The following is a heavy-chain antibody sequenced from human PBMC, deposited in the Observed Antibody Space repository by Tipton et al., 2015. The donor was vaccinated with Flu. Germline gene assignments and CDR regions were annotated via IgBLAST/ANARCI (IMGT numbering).Heavy chain of an antibody. V-gene: IGHV3-7*01. J-gene: IGHJ3*02. CDR2: IKQDGSEI. CDR3: ARANCNGAGCQGFDPFDI. CDR1: GFTFSTYW. Sequence: GSLRLSCAASGFTFSTYWMNWVRQAPGKGLEWVANIKQDGSEIYYVDSVKGRFTISRDNAKNSVYLQMNSLRAEDTAVYFCARANCNGAGCQGFDPFDIWGQGTMVTVSS. D-gene: IGHD2-15*01.